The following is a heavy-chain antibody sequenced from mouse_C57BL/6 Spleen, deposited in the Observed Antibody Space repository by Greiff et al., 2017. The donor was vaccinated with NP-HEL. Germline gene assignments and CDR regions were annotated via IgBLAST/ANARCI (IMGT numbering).Heavy chain of an antibody. CDR3: TTRGSNYAWFAY. D-gene: IGHD2-5*01. V-gene: IGHV14-4*01. J-gene: IGHJ3*01. CDR2: IDPENGDT. CDR1: GFNIKDDY. Sequence: EVMLVESGAELVRPGASVKLSCTASGFNIKDDYMHWVKQRPGQGLEWIGWIDPENGDTEYASKFQGKATITADTSSNTAYLQLSSLTSEDTAVYYCTTRGSNYAWFAYWGQGTLVTVSA.